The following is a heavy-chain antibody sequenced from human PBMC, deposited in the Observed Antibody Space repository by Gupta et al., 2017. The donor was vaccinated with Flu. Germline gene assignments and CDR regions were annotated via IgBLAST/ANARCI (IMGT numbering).Heavy chain of an antibody. CDR2: MNPNSGSA. CDR3: ARKEGMGNKYDAFDV. J-gene: IGHJ3*01. D-gene: IGHD1/OR15-1a*01. V-gene: IGHV1-8*01. CDR1: GYTFTSYD. Sequence: QVQLVQSGAEVKKPGASVKVSCKASGYTFTSYDINWVRQATGQGLEWMGWMNPNSGSAGYAQNFQGRVTMTRYTSINTAYMELSSLRSEDTAVYYCARKEGMGNKYDAFDVWGQGTMVTVSS.